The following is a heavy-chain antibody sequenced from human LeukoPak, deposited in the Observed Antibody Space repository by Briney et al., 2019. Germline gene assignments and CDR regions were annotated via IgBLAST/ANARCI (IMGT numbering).Heavy chain of an antibody. CDR2: INDSGST. D-gene: IGHD3-10*01. V-gene: IGHV4-34*01. J-gene: IGHJ4*02. CDR3: ARHPNHYGSGGKRRKFDY. Sequence: PSQTLSLTCAVYGASFSSYYWSWVRHPPGKGLEWIGEINDSGSTNYNPSRKSRVTISVDTSKNQLSLKLSSVTAGDTAVYVCARHPNHYGSGGKRRKFDYWGQGSLVTVSS. CDR1: GASFSSYY.